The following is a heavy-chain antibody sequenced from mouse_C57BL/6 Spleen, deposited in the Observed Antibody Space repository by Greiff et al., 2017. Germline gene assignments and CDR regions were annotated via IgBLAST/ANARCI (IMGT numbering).Heavy chain of an antibody. CDR3: ARWGLGAMDY. V-gene: IGHV1-64*01. Sequence: QVQLQQSGAELVKPGASVKLSCKASGYTFTSYWMHWVKQRPGQGLEWIGMIHPKSGSTNYNEKFKSKAKLTVDTSSSTAYMQLSSLTSEDSAVYYCARWGLGAMDYWGQGTSVTVSS. D-gene: IGHD4-1*01. J-gene: IGHJ4*01. CDR1: GYTFTSYW. CDR2: IHPKSGST.